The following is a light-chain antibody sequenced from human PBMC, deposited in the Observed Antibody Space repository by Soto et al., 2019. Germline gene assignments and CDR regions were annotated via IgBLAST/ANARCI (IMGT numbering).Light chain of an antibody. Sequence: QSVLTQPASVSGSPGQSITIPCTGSSNDIGDYNYVSWYQQHPGKAPQLLIFEVYNRPAGVSNRFSGSTSCNTASLTISGLQPGDEGDYYCSSYSSSNTLYVFGGGTKVTVL. CDR3: SSYSSSNTLYV. CDR1: SNDIGDYNY. J-gene: IGLJ1*01. CDR2: EVY. V-gene: IGLV2-14*01.